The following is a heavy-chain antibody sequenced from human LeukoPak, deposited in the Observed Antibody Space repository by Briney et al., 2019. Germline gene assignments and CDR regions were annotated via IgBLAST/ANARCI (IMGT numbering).Heavy chain of an antibody. CDR1: GFTFSSYW. D-gene: IGHD2-2*02. CDR3: AIIPWPPYCSSTSCYTMGNY. J-gene: IGHJ4*02. CDR2: NTDGSST. Sequence: GGSLRLSCAASGFTFSSYWMHWVRQAPGKGLVWVSRNTDGSSTSYADSVKGRFTISRDNAKNTLYLQMNSLRAEDTAVYYCAIIPWPPYCSSTSCYTMGNYWGQGTLVTVSS. V-gene: IGHV3-74*01.